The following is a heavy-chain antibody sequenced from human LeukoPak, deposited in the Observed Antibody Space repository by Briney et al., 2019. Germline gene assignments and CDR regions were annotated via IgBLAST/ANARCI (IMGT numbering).Heavy chain of an antibody. D-gene: IGHD3-10*01. CDR3: AKDRNLLWFGESQDY. CDR1: GFTFSSYG. V-gene: IGHV3-23*01. J-gene: IGHJ4*02. CDR2: ISGSGGST. Sequence: PGGSLRLSCAASGFTFSSYGMSWVRQAPGKGLEWVSAISGSGGSTYYADSVKGRFTISRDNSKNTLYLQMNSLRAEDTAVYYCAKDRNLLWFGESQDYWGQGTLVTVSS.